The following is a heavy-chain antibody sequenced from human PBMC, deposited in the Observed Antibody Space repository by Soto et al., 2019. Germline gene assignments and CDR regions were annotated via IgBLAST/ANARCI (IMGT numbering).Heavy chain of an antibody. CDR1: GFTISDYY. Sequence: EVQLVESGGGLVQPGGSLRLSCAAAGFTISDYYMDWVRQAPGMGLEWVARTRNKVNSYTTEYAASVKGRFTISRGGSENSVYRLMNSLKTEDTAVYYCARGRRTVWRYFDSWGQGTLVTVSS. D-gene: IGHD1-1*01. CDR3: ARGRRTVWRYFDS. J-gene: IGHJ4*02. V-gene: IGHV3-72*01. CDR2: TRNKVNSYTT.